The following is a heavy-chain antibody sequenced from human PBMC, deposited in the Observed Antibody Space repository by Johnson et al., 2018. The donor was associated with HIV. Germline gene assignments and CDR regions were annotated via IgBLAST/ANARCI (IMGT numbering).Heavy chain of an antibody. CDR2: IYDGDTT. J-gene: IGHJ3*02. V-gene: IGHV3-66*02. D-gene: IGHD6-19*01. CDR1: GFTVMSHY. Sequence: VQLVESGGGLVKPGGSLRLSCAASGFTVMSHYITWVRQAPGKGLEWVSVIYDGDTTYYTDSVKGRFTISRDDSKNTLYLQMNSLRPDDSAVYYCSRDRWLGDAFDIWGQGTMVTVAS. CDR3: SRDRWLGDAFDI.